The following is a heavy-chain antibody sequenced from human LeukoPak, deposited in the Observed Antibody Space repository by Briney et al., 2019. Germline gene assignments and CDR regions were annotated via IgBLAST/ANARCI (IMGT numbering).Heavy chain of an antibody. D-gene: IGHD6-19*01. J-gene: IGHJ4*02. V-gene: IGHV1-2*02. CDR3: ARVVVAGPNTFDY. CDR2: INPNSGGT. CDR1: GYTFTGYY. Sequence: ASVKVSCKASGYTFTGYYMHWVRQAPGQGLERMGWINPNSGGTNYAQKFQGRVTMTRDTSISTAYMELSRLRSDDTAVYYCARVVVAGPNTFDYWGQGTLVTVSS.